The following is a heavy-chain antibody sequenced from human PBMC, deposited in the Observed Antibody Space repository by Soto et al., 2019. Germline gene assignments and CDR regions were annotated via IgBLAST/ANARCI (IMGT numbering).Heavy chain of an antibody. Sequence: TLSLTCAISGDSVSSNSAAWNWIRQSPSRGLEWLGRTYYRSKWYNDYAVSVKSRITINPDTSKNQFSLQLNSVTPEDTAVYYCARESDDYDSSGYPAQGFDPWGQGTLVTVSS. D-gene: IGHD3-22*01. CDR2: TYYRSKWYN. J-gene: IGHJ5*02. V-gene: IGHV6-1*01. CDR1: GDSVSSNSAA. CDR3: ARESDDYDSSGYPAQGFDP.